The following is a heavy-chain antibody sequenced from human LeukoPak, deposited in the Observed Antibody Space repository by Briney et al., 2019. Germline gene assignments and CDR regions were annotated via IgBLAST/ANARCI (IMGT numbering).Heavy chain of an antibody. V-gene: IGHV3-30-3*01. CDR2: ISYDGSNK. D-gene: IGHD6-13*01. CDR1: GFTFSSYA. CDR3: ARDRVWTVLY. Sequence: GGSLRLSCAASGFTFSSYAMHWVRQAPGKGQEWVAVISYDGSNKYYADSVKGRFTISRDNSKNTLYLQMNSLRAEDTAVYYCARDRVWTVLYWGQGTLVTVSS. J-gene: IGHJ4*02.